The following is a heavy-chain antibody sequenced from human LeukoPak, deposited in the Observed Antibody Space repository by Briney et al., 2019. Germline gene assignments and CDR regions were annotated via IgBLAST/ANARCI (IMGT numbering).Heavy chain of an antibody. CDR3: ARATTVYYYYYYMDV. CDR1: GYSISSGYY. J-gene: IGHJ6*03. CDR2: IYHSGST. Sequence: PSETLSLTCTVSGYSISSGYYWGWIRQPPGKGLEWIGSIYHSGSTYYNPSLKSRVTISVDTSKNQFSLKLSSVTAADTAVYYCARATTVYYYYYYMDVWGKGTTVTVSS. D-gene: IGHD4-17*01. V-gene: IGHV4-38-2*02.